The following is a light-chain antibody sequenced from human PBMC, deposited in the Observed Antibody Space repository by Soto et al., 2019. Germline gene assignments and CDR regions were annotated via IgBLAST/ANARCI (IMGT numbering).Light chain of an antibody. V-gene: IGLV2-14*01. Sequence: QSALTQPASVSGSPGQSITISCTGTSSDVGGYNYVSWCQQYPGKVPKVIIYEVSNRPSGVSNRFSGSKSGNTASLTISGLQAEDEADYYCTSYISSNTLVVFGGGTKVTVL. CDR3: TSYISSNTLVV. J-gene: IGLJ2*01. CDR1: SSDVGGYNY. CDR2: EVS.